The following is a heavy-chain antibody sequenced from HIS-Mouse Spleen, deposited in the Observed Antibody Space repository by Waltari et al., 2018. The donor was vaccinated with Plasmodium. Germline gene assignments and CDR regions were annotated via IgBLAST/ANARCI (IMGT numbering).Heavy chain of an antibody. Sequence: QVQLVQSGAEVKKPGSSVKVSCKASGVTFSSYAIRWVRQAPGQGLEGMGRSIPILGIANYQQTCHGRVTSTADKSTSTADRELSSLRSEDTAVYYCAGGGATGEAFTLDYWGQGTLVTVSS. D-gene: IGHD7-27*01. CDR1: GVTFSSYA. CDR3: AGGGATGEAFTLDY. J-gene: IGHJ4*02. CDR2: SIPILGIA. V-gene: IGHV1-69*04.